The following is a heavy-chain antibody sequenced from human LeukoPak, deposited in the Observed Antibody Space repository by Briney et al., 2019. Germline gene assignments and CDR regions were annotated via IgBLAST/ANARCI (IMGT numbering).Heavy chain of an antibody. Sequence: GGSLRLSCAASGFTFSRYDVHWVRQAAGKGLEWVSAIGVAGDTYYPGSVKGRFTISRENAKNSLYLQMNSLRAEDTTVYYCARVVGAGYYGMDVWGQGTTVTVSS. CDR3: ARVVGAGYYGMDV. CDR2: IGVAGDT. CDR1: GFTFSRYD. J-gene: IGHJ6*02. V-gene: IGHV3-13*01. D-gene: IGHD1-26*01.